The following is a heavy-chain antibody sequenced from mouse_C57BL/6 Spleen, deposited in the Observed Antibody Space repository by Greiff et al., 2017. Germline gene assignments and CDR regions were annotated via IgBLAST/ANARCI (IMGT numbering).Heavy chain of an antibody. CDR3: TRLGRDYDGGFYAMDY. V-gene: IGHV1-26*01. J-gene: IGHJ4*01. Sequence: EVQLQQSGPELVKPGASVKISCKASGYTFTDYYMNWVKQSPGKSLEWIGDINPNNGGTSYNQKFKGKATLTVDQSSSTAYMELLSLTSEDSAVYYGTRLGRDYDGGFYAMDYWGQGTSVTVAS. D-gene: IGHD2-4*01. CDR1: GYTFTDYY. CDR2: INPNNGGT.